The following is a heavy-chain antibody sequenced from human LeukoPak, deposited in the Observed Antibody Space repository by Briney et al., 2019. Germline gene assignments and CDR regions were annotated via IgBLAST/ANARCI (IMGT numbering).Heavy chain of an antibody. V-gene: IGHV3-30*02. CDR2: IRYDGSNK. CDR1: GFTFSSYG. CDR3: AKAITSSRHYSNYVNWFDP. J-gene: IGHJ5*02. D-gene: IGHD4-11*01. Sequence: GGSLRLSCAASGFTFSSYGMHWVRQAPGKGLEWVAFIRYDGSNKYYADSVKGRFTISRDNSKNTLYLQMNSLRAEDTAVYYCAKAITSSRHYSNYVNWFDPWGQGTLVTVSS.